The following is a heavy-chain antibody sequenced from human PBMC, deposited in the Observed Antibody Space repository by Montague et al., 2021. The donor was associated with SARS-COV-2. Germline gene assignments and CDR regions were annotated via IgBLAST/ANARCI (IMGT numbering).Heavy chain of an antibody. CDR2: IYYSGST. J-gene: IGHJ5*02. V-gene: IGHV4-39*01. Sequence: SETLSLTCTVSGGSISSSSYYWGWVRQPPGKGLEWIGSIYYSGSTYYNPSLKSRVTIAGATSKNQFSLKLSSAAAAATAVYYCARQGDQLLLEYWFDPWGQGTLVTVSS. CDR3: ARQGDQLLLEYWFDP. D-gene: IGHD2-2*01. CDR1: GGSISSSSYY.